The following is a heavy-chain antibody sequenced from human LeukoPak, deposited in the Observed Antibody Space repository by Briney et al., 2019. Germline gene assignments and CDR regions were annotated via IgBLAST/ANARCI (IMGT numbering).Heavy chain of an antibody. CDR2: ISYDGSNK. CDR1: GITFSSYS. D-gene: IGHD6-13*01. CDR3: GSIAAGPIDY. Sequence: GGSLRLSCAASGITFSSYSMNWVRQVPGKGLEWVAVISYDGSNKYYADSVKGRFTISRDNSKNTLYLQMNSLRAEDTAVYYCGSIAAGPIDYWGQGTLVTVSS. J-gene: IGHJ4*02. V-gene: IGHV3-30*03.